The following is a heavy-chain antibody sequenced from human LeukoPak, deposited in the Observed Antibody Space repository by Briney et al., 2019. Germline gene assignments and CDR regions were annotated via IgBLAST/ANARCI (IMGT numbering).Heavy chain of an antibody. CDR1: VDTLTELS. CDR3: ATGFKLEPPSSFDY. V-gene: IGHV1-24*01. Sequence: ASVKVSCKVSVDTLTELSMHWVRQAPGKGLEWMGGFDPEDGETIYAQKFQGRVTMTEDTSTDTAYMELSGLRSEDTAVYYCATGFKLEPPSSFDYWGQGTLVTVSS. J-gene: IGHJ4*02. CDR2: FDPEDGET. D-gene: IGHD1-14*01.